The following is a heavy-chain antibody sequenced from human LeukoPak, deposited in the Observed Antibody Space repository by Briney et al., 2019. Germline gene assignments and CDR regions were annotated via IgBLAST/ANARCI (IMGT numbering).Heavy chain of an antibody. D-gene: IGHD3-10*01. J-gene: IGHJ4*02. CDR1: GFTFSRYW. V-gene: IGHV3-9*03. CDR3: AKDAQVLLWFGELSYFDY. CDR2: ISWNSDNI. Sequence: GGSLRLSCAASGFTFSRYWIHWVRQAPGKGLEWISGISWNSDNIGYADSVKGRFTISRDNAKNSLYLQMNSLRADDMALYYCAKDAQVLLWFGELSYFDYWGQGTLVTVSS.